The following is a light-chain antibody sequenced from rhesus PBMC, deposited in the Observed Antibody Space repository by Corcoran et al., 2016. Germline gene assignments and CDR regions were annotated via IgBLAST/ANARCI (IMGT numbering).Light chain of an antibody. CDR1: QGISSY. J-gene: IGKJ4*01. CDR3: QRYTSAPLT. CDR2: YAS. V-gene: IGKV1-37*01. Sequence: DIQMTQSPSSLSASVGDTVTITCRASQGISSYLAWYQQKPGKAPKPLIYYASNLESGVPSRFSGSGSGTEFTLPISSLQPEDFATYYCQRYTSAPLTFGGGTKVEIK.